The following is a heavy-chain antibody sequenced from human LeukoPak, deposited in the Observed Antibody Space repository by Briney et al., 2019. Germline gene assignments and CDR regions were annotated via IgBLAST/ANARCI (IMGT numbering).Heavy chain of an antibody. J-gene: IGHJ2*01. Sequence: GSLRLSCAASGFTFSSYGMSWVRQPPGKGLEWIGEIYHSGSTNYNPSLKSRATISVDKSKNQFSLNLSSVTAADTAVYYCARGLIPSGYYYPRYFDLWGRGTLVTVSS. CDR3: ARGLIPSGYYYPRYFDL. V-gene: IGHV4-4*02. D-gene: IGHD3-22*01. CDR2: IYHSGST. CDR1: GFTFSSYGM.